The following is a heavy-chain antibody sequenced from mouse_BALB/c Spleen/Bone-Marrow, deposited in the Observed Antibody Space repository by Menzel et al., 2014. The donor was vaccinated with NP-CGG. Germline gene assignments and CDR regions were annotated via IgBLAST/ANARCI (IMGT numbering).Heavy chain of an antibody. D-gene: IGHD1-1*01. Sequence: AELVKPGASVKLSCKASGYTFTSYWMHWVKQRPGQGLEWIGEINPSNGRTNYNEKFKSKATLTVDKSSSTAYMQLSSLTSEGSAVYYCARRTTTVVATDYWGQGTTLTVSS. CDR1: GYTFTSYW. J-gene: IGHJ2*01. V-gene: IGHV1S81*02. CDR3: ARRTTTVVATDY. CDR2: INPSNGRT.